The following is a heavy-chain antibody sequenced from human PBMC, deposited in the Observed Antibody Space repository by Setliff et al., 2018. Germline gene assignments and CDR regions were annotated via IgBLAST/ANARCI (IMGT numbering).Heavy chain of an antibody. CDR1: GYTFRNYA. J-gene: IGHJ4*02. D-gene: IGHD5-18*01. CDR3: ARAPSVELVTIRTNSWFTY. Sequence: ASVKVSCKSSGYTFRNYAFAWVCQAPGQGLEWVGWISVYNGDTNYAQKFQGRVTLTTDTSTSTAYMELRSLTSDDSAFYYCARAPSVELVTIRTNSWFTYWGQGTLVTVSS. V-gene: IGHV1-18*01. CDR2: ISVYNGDT.